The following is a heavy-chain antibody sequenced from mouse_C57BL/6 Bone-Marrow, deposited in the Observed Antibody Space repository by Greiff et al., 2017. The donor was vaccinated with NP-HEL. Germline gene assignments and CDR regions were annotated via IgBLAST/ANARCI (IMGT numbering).Heavy chain of an antibody. V-gene: IGHV2-2*01. D-gene: IGHD1-1*01. CDR2: IWSGGST. CDR3: ARRGLRAMDY. J-gene: IGHJ4*01. CDR1: GFSLTSYG. Sequence: QVQLQQSGPGLVQPSQSLSITCTVSGFSLTSYGVHWVRQSPGKGLEWLGVIWSGGSTDYNADFISGLSISKDNSKSQVFFKMISLQADDTAIYYSARRGLRAMDYWGQGTSVTVSS.